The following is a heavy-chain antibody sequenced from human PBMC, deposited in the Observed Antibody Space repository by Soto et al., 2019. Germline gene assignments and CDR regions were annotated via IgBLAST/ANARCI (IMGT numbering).Heavy chain of an antibody. CDR1: GFTVSRSH. Sequence: GGSLRLSCTTSGFTVSRSHMSSDRQAPGKGLDWVSVIYSGGNSYYAVSVQGRFTISRDNSKNTVYLQMNSLRGEDTAIYYCARLGPYGSETYSFRYNWFDPWGQGTLVTAPQ. V-gene: IGHV3-53*01. CDR3: ARLGPYGSETYSFRYNWFDP. CDR2: IYSGGNS. J-gene: IGHJ5*02. D-gene: IGHD3-10*01.